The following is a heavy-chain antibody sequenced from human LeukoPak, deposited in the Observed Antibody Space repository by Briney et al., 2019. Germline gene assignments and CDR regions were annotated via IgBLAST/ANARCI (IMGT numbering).Heavy chain of an antibody. J-gene: IGHJ3*02. CDR1: GFTFSDYI. Sequence: QPGGSLRLSCAASGFTFSDYILDWVRQAPGKGLEWVGRIRRGTNSYTTEYAASVKGRFIISRDDSKNSLYLHMNSLKTEDTAVCHCTRDGGEGGNSAFDIWGQGTMVTVSS. CDR3: TRDGGEGGNSAFDI. V-gene: IGHV3-72*01. CDR2: IRRGTNSYTT. D-gene: IGHD3-16*01.